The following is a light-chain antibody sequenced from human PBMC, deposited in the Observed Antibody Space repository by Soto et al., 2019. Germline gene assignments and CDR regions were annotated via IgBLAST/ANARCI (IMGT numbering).Light chain of an antibody. CDR1: QSVSSSY. CDR2: GAS. J-gene: IGKJ5*01. Sequence: EIVLTQSPGTLSLSPVERATLSCRSSQSVSSSYLAWYQQKPGQAPRLLIYGASSRATGIPDRFSGSGSGTEFTLSISSLQSEDFAVYYCQQYNNWPPITFGQGTRLEI. V-gene: IGKV3-20*01. CDR3: QQYNNWPPIT.